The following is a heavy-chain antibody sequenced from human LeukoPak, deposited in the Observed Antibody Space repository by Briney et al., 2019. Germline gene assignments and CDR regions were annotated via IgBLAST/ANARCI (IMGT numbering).Heavy chain of an antibody. J-gene: IGHJ4*02. CDR3: ANQLNVLLWFGELSRY. CDR2: ISGSGGST. V-gene: IGHV3-23*01. Sequence: GGSLRLSCAASGFTFSSYAMSWVRQAPGKGLEWVSAISGSGGSTYYADSVKGRFTISRDNSKNTLYLQMNSLRAEDTAVYYCANQLNVLLWFGELSRYWGQGTLVTVSS. CDR1: GFTFSSYA. D-gene: IGHD3-10*01.